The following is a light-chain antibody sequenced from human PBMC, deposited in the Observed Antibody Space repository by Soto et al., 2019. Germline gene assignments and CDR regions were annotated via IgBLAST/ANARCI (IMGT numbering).Light chain of an antibody. V-gene: IGKV1-12*01. CDR1: QNINNY. CDR2: AAS. CDR3: QQANSFPLT. J-gene: IGKJ4*01. Sequence: QLTLSPFSLSGSVADRVTITCQASQNINNYLNWYQQKPGKAPKLLIYAASGLPSGVPSRFSGSGSGTDFTLTISSLQPEDFATYYCQQANSFPLTFGGGTKV.